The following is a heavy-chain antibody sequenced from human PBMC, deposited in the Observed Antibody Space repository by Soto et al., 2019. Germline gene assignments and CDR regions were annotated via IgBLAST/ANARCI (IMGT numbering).Heavy chain of an antibody. CDR2: IIPIFGTA. Sequence: QVQLVQSGAEVKKPGSSVKVACKASVGTFSSYAISWVRQAPGQGLEWMGEIIPIFGTANYAQKFQGRVTITADEYTSTAYLELSSLSSEDTAVYYCARDRGPSSGYDQYWFDPWGQGTMVTVSS. V-gene: IGHV1-69*12. D-gene: IGHD3-22*01. CDR1: VGTFSSYA. J-gene: IGHJ5*02. CDR3: ARDRGPSSGYDQYWFDP.